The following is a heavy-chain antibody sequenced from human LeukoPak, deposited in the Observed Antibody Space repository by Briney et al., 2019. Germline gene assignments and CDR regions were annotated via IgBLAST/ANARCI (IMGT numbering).Heavy chain of an antibody. CDR2: INSDGSST. Sequence: GGSLRLSCAASGLTFSSYWMHWVRQTPGKGLVWVSRINSDGSSTSYADSAKGRFTISRDNAKNTLYLQMNSLRAEDTAVYYCARAHWYGDYRAGYYYYYGMDVWGKGTTVTVSS. J-gene: IGHJ6*04. V-gene: IGHV3-74*01. D-gene: IGHD4-17*01. CDR1: GLTFSSYW. CDR3: ARAHWYGDYRAGYYYYYGMDV.